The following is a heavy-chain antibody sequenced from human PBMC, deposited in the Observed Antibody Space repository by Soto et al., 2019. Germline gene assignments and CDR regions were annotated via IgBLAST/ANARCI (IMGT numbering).Heavy chain of an antibody. CDR2: INGHGDTT. Sequence: EVQLLGSGGGLVQPGGSLRLSCVASGFTFSSYVMSWVRQAPGKGLEWVSTINGHGDTTYYADSVKGRFIISRDNSKYSLYLQINSLRAEDTAVYYCARVPDLDYCSKTSCLYYFDYWGQGALVTVSS. V-gene: IGHV3-23*01. CDR1: GFTFSSYV. D-gene: IGHD2-2*01. CDR3: ARVPDLDYCSKTSCLYYFDY. J-gene: IGHJ4*02.